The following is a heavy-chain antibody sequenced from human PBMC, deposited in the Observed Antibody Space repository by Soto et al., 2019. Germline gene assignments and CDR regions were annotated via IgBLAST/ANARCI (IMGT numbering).Heavy chain of an antibody. CDR2: IGTAGDT. Sequence: EVQLVESGGGLVQPGGSLRLSCAASGFTFSSYDMHWVRQATGKGLEWVSAIGTAGDTYYPGSVKGRFTISRENAKNSLDLQMNSLRAGDTAVYYCARGDFWSGYAKDGMDVWGQGTTVTVSS. J-gene: IGHJ6*02. CDR1: GFTFSSYD. CDR3: ARGDFWSGYAKDGMDV. V-gene: IGHV3-13*01. D-gene: IGHD3-3*01.